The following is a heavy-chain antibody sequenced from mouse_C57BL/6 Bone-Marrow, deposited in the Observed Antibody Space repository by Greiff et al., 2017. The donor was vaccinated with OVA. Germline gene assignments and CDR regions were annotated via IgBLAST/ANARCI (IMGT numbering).Heavy chain of an antibody. V-gene: IGHV1-81*01. D-gene: IGHD2-12*01. CDR3: ARRGYRENFDY. Sequence: VQLKESGAELARPGASVKLSCKASGYTFTSYGISWVKQRTGQGLEWIGEIYPRSGNTYYNEKFKGKATLTADKSSSTAYMELRSLTSEDSAVYFCARRGYRENFDYWGQGTTLTVSS. CDR1: GYTFTSYG. J-gene: IGHJ2*01. CDR2: IYPRSGNT.